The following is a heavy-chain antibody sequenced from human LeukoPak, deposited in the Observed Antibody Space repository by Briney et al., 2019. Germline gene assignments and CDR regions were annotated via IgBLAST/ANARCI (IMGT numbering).Heavy chain of an antibody. Sequence: SETLSLTCAVYGGSFSGYYWSWIRQPPGKGLGWIGEINHSGSTNYNPSLKSRVTISVDTSKNQFSLKLSSVTAADTAVYYCARDPEGDTYGNLYFDYWGQGTLVTVSS. CDR2: INHSGST. CDR1: GGSFSGYY. V-gene: IGHV4-34*01. J-gene: IGHJ4*02. D-gene: IGHD2/OR15-2a*01. CDR3: ARDPEGDTYGNLYFDY.